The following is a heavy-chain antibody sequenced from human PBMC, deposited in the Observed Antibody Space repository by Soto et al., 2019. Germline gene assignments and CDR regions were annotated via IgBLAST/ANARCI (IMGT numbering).Heavy chain of an antibody. CDR2: IIPIFGTA. J-gene: IGHJ6*02. CDR1: GGTFGSYA. Sequence: GASVKVSCKASGGTFGSYAISWVRQAPGQGLEWMGGIIPIFGTANYAQKFQGRVTIIADESTSTAYMELSSLRSEDTAVYYCASEGQLAPYYYYYGMDVWGQGTTVTVSS. D-gene: IGHD6-13*01. CDR3: ASEGQLAPYYYYYGMDV. V-gene: IGHV1-69*13.